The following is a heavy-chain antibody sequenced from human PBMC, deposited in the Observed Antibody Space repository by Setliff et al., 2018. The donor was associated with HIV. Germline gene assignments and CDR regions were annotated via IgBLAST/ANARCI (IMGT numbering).Heavy chain of an antibody. D-gene: IGHD3-16*01. Sequence: PSETLSLTCSVSGGSINRGNYYWAWIRQPPGKGLEWIGNIYYSGSTYYNPSLKSRVTISVDTSKNQFSLKLSSVTAADTAVYYCARHISGGARFGESNYYYMDVWGKGTTVTVSS. CDR1: GGSINRGNYY. CDR2: IYYSGST. V-gene: IGHV4-39*01. J-gene: IGHJ6*03. CDR3: ARHISGGARFGESNYYYMDV.